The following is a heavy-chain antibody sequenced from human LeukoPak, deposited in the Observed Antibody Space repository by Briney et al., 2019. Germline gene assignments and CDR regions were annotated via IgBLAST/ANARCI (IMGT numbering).Heavy chain of an antibody. Sequence: AGGSLRLSCAASGFTFSSYSMNWVRQAPGKGLEWVSSISSSSSYIYYADSVKGLFTISRDNAKNSLYLQMNSLRAEDTAVYYCARYGSGSYGNDAFDIWGQGTMVTVSS. D-gene: IGHD3-10*01. J-gene: IGHJ3*02. CDR1: GFTFSSYS. CDR2: ISSSSSYI. V-gene: IGHV3-21*01. CDR3: ARYGSGSYGNDAFDI.